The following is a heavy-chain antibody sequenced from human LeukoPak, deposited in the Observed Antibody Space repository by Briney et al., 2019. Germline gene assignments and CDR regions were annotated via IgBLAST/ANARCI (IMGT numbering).Heavy chain of an antibody. J-gene: IGHJ4*02. CDR2: IYSGGST. CDR1: GFTFSSYS. D-gene: IGHD6-19*01. CDR3: ARGLAGFDY. V-gene: IGHV3-53*04. Sequence: GGSLRLSCAASGFTFSSYSMNWVRQAPGKGLEWVSVIYSGGSTYYADSVKGRFTISRHNSKNTLYLQMNSLRAEDTAVYYCARGLAGFDYWGQGTLVTVSS.